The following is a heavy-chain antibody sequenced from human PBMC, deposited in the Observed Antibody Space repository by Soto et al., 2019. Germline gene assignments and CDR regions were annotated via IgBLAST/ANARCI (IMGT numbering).Heavy chain of an antibody. V-gene: IGHV1-2*02. CDR1: GYPFTDYH. CDR2: FNANNGGA. D-gene: IGHD6-25*01. J-gene: IGHJ5*02. CDR3: AREGGSDSRAPKNSESDA. Sequence: GASVKVSCKPSGYPFTDYHIHWVRQAPGKGLETMGWFNANNGGAGSAQQFQGRVTVTRDTSISTVYMELSNLRSDDTAVYYCAREGGSDSRAPKNSESDACGQGTQGTVSS.